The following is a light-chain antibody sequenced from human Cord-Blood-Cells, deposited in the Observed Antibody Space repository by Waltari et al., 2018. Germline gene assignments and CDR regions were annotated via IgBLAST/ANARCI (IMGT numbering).Light chain of an antibody. V-gene: IGKV4-1*01. CDR3: QQYYSTPWT. Sequence: DIVMTQSPDSLAVSLGERAPITCKSSQSVLYSSNNKNYLAWYQQKPGQPPKLLIYWSSTRECGVPDRFSGSGSGTDFTLTISSLQAEDVAVYYCQQYYSTPWTFGQGTKVEIK. CDR1: QSVLYSSNNKNY. J-gene: IGKJ1*01. CDR2: WSS.